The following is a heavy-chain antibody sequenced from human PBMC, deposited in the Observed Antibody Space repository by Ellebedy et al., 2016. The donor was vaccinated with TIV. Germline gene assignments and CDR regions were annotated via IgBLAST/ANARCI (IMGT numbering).Heavy chain of an antibody. CDR1: GGSISSYY. V-gene: IGHV4-59*01. J-gene: IGHJ4*02. D-gene: IGHD4-17*01. CDR3: ARAAYGDYVDYFDY. CDR2: IYYSGST. Sequence: PSETLSLTCTVSGGSISSYYWSRIRQPPGKGLEWIGYIYYSGSTNYNPSLKSRVTISVDTSKNQFSLKLSSVTAADTAVYYCARAAYGDYVDYFDYWGQGTLVTVSS.